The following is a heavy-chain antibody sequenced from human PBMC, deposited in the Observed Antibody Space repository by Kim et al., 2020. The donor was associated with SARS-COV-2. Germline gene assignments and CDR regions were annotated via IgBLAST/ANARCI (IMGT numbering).Heavy chain of an antibody. D-gene: IGHD3-22*01. CDR3: ARDYYDSSGYGGIFDY. Sequence: SETLSLTCTVSGGSISSYYWSWIRQPPGKGLEWIGYIYYSGSTNYNPSLKSRVTISVDTSKNQFSLKLSSVTAADTAVYYCARDYYDSSGYGGIFDYWGQVTLVTVSS. CDR2: IYYSGST. V-gene: IGHV4-59*01. J-gene: IGHJ4*02. CDR1: GGSISSYY.